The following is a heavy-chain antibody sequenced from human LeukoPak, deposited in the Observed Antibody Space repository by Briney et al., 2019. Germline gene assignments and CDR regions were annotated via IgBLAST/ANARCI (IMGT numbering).Heavy chain of an antibody. D-gene: IGHD6-13*01. CDR2: IIPIFGTA. J-gene: IGHJ5*02. CDR3: ARALGSSWYVTWFDP. CDR1: GGTFSSYA. V-gene: IGHV1-69*05. Sequence: GSSVKVSCKASGGTFSSYAISWVRQAPGQGLEWMGRIIPIFGTANYGQKFQGRVTITTDESTSTAYMELSSLRSEDTAVYYCARALGSSWYVTWFDPWGQGTLVTVSS.